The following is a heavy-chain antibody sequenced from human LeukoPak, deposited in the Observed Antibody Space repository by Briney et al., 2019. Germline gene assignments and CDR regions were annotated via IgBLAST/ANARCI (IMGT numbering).Heavy chain of an antibody. V-gene: IGHV1-46*01. D-gene: IGHD1-26*01. J-gene: IGHJ5*02. CDR1: GYTFTNYY. CDR3: ATDLGWDWFDP. Sequence: ASVKVSCKASGYTFTNYYMHWVRQAPGQGLEWMGIINPSGGSTSYAQKFQGRVTMTEDTSTDTAYMELSSLRSEDTAVYYCATDLGWDWFDPWGQGTLVTVSS. CDR2: INPSGGST.